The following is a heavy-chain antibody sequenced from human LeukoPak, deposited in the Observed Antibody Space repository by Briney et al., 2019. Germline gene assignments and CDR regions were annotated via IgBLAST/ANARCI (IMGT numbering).Heavy chain of an antibody. J-gene: IGHJ4*02. CDR2: INHSGST. CDR3: ARGRGSYDSSGYYYYFDY. CDR1: GGSFSGYY. V-gene: IGHV4-34*01. Sequence: SETLSLTCAVYGGSFSGYYWSWIRLPPGKGLEWIGEINHSGSTNYNPSLKSRVTISVDTSKNQFSLKLSSVTAADTAVYYCARGRGSYDSSGYYYYFDYWGQGTLVTVSS. D-gene: IGHD3-22*01.